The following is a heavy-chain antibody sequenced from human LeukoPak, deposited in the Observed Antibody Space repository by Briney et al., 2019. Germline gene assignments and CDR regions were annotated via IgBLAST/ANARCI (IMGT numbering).Heavy chain of an antibody. CDR1: GFTFSSYG. CDR3: AREPRDGPGPFDY. J-gene: IGHJ4*02. D-gene: IGHD5-24*01. CDR2: IRYDGSNT. Sequence: GGSLRLSCAASGFTFSSYGMHWVRQAPGKGLEWVACIRYDGSNTYYTDSVKGQFAISRDNSKNTLYLQMNSLRSEDTAVYYCAREPRDGPGPFDYWGQGTLVTVSS. V-gene: IGHV3-30*02.